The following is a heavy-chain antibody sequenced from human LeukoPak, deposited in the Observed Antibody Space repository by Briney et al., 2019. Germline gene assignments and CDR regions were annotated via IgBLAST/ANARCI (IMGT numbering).Heavy chain of an antibody. Sequence: SETLSLTCTVSGGSISSSSYYWGWIRQPPGKGLEWIGSIYYSGSTYYNPSLKSRVTISVDTSKNQFSLKLSSVTAADTAVYYCARDQACTYDYWGQGTLVTVSS. D-gene: IGHD2-8*01. V-gene: IGHV4-39*07. J-gene: IGHJ4*02. CDR2: IYYSGST. CDR1: GGSISSSSYY. CDR3: ARDQACTYDY.